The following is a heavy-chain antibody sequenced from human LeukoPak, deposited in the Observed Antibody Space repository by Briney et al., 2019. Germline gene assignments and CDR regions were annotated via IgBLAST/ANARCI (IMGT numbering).Heavy chain of an antibody. CDR2: IYYSGST. CDR1: GGSISSGDYY. D-gene: IGHD3-22*01. Sequence: PSETLSLTCTVSGGSISSGDYYWSWIRQPPGKGLEWIGYIYYSGSTYYNPSLKSRVTISVDTSKNQLSLKLSSVTAADTAVYYCAREADYYDSSGYYYSPLYYLDYWGQGTLVTVSS. V-gene: IGHV4-30-4*01. J-gene: IGHJ4*02. CDR3: AREADYYDSSGYYYSPLYYLDY.